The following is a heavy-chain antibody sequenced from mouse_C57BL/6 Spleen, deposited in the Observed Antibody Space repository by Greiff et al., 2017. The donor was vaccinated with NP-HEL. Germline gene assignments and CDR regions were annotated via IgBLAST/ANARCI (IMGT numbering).Heavy chain of an antibody. V-gene: IGHV1-82*01. CDR1: GYAFSSSW. Sequence: QVQLQQSGPELVKPGASVKISCKASGYAFSSSWMNWVKQRPGKGLEWIGRIYPGDGDTNYNGKFKGKATLTADKSSSTAYMQLSSLTSEDSAVYFCAREGIYDGYYFFAYWGQGTLVTVSA. J-gene: IGHJ3*01. D-gene: IGHD2-3*01. CDR3: AREGIYDGYYFFAY. CDR2: IYPGDGDT.